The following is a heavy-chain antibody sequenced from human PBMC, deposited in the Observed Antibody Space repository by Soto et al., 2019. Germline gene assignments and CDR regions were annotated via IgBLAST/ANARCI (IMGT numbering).Heavy chain of an antibody. CDR3: AGDVGLISSLETNYFDY. D-gene: IGHD1-26*01. CDR1: GYTFTRYY. J-gene: IGHJ4*02. CDR2: INPSYGNT. Sequence: ASVKVSCKASGYTFTRYYIHWVRQAPGQGPEWMGVINPSYGNTNYAQKFQGRVTMTRDTSTSTLYMELSSLRSEDTAVYFCAGDVGLISSLETNYFDYWGQGSLVTVSS. V-gene: IGHV1-46*01.